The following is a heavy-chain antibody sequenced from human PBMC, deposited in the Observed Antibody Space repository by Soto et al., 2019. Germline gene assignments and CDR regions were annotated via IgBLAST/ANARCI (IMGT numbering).Heavy chain of an antibody. CDR3: ARDSWGLAVPVYHYYAMDV. J-gene: IGHJ6*02. V-gene: IGHV1-18*04. D-gene: IGHD6-19*01. Sequence: QVQLVQSGAEVKKPGASVRVSCEASGYTFTSYGIIWVRQAPGQGLEWMGWISVYSGSTNYAQKLQGRVTMTTDRSTRAVYMELRCLRSDDTGVYYCARDSWGLAVPVYHYYAMDVWGQGTTVTVS. CDR1: GYTFTSYG. CDR2: ISVYSGST.